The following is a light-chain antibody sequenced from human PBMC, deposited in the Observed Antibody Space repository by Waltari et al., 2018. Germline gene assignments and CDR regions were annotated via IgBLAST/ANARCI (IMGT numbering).Light chain of an antibody. CDR1: SSNIGSNY. V-gene: IGLV1-47*01. CDR3: AAWDDSLSGPV. Sequence: QSVLTQPPSASGTPGQRVTISCSGSSSNIGSNYVYWYQQLPGTAPKLLIYRNNQRPSGVPYRFSGSKSGTSASLAISGLRSEDEGDYYCAAWDDSLSGPVFGGGTKLTVL. CDR2: RNN. J-gene: IGLJ2*01.